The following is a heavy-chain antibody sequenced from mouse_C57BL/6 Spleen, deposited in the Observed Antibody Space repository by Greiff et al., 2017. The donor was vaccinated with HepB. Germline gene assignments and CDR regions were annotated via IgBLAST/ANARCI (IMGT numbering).Heavy chain of an antibody. CDR3: ASWRVTGTRRDY. CDR1: GYTFTDYY. V-gene: IGHV1-26*01. CDR2: INPNNGGT. D-gene: IGHD4-1*01. J-gene: IGHJ2*01. Sequence: EVQLQQSGPELVKPGASVKISCKASGYTFTDYYMNWVKQSHGKSLEWIGDINPNNGGTSYNQKFKGKATLTVDKSSSTAYMELRSLTSEDPAVYYCASWRVTGTRRDYWGQGTTLTVSS.